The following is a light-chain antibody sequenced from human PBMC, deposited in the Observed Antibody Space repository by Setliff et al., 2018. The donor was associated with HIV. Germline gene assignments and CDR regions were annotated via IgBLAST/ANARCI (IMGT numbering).Light chain of an antibody. CDR3: SSYTSSSTPQCG. V-gene: IGLV2-14*01. Sequence: QSALTQPASVSGSPGQSITISCTGTSSDVGGYNYVSWYQQHPGKAPKLMIYEVSNRPSGVSNRFSGSKSGNTASLTISGLQAEDEADYYCSSYTSSSTPQCGFGTGTKGTVL. CDR2: EVS. J-gene: IGLJ1*01. CDR1: SSDVGGYNY.